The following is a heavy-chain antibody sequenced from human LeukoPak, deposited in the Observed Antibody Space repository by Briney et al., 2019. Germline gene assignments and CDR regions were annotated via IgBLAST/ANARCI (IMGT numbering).Heavy chain of an antibody. D-gene: IGHD6-13*01. Sequence: PSETLSLTCTVSGGSISSSSYYWGWIRQPPGKGLEWIGSIYYSGSTYYNPSLKSRVTISVDTSKNQFSLKLSSVTAADTAVYYCARRRGSSWGGWFDPWGQGTPVTVSS. V-gene: IGHV4-39*01. CDR1: GGSISSSSYY. J-gene: IGHJ5*02. CDR2: IYYSGST. CDR3: ARRRGSSWGGWFDP.